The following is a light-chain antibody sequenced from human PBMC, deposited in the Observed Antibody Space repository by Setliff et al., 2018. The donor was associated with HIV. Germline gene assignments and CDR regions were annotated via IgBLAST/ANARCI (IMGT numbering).Light chain of an antibody. CDR2: RND. V-gene: IGLV1-47*01. CDR1: SSNIETHY. J-gene: IGLJ1*01. CDR3: AAWNDRPTGIYV. Sequence: ALTQPPSASGAPGQTVTISCSGSSSNIETHYVYWYQQFPGTAPKLLIYRNDQRPSGVPARFSGSKSGTSAALTISDLRAEDEAEYFCAAWNDRPTGIYVFGTGTKVTVL.